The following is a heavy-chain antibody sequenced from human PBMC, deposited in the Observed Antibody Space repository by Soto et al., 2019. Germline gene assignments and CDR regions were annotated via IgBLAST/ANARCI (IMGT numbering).Heavy chain of an antibody. V-gene: IGHV1-2*04. J-gene: IGHJ4*02. CDR3: ARAPYEGSGWYTYYFDY. Sequence: ASVKVSCKASGYTFTGYYMHWVRQAPGQGFEWMGWINPNSGGTNYAQKFQGWVTMTRDTSISTAYMELSRLRSDDTAVYYCARAPYEGSGWYTYYFDYWGQGTLVTVSS. D-gene: IGHD6-19*01. CDR2: INPNSGGT. CDR1: GYTFTGYY.